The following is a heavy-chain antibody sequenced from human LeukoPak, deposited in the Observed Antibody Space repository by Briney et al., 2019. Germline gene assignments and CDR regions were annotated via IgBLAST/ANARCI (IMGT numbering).Heavy chain of an antibody. Sequence: SETLSLTCTVSGGSISSSTCYWGWIRQPPGKGLEWIGTICYSGSTYYNPSLKSRVTISVDTSKNQFSLKLSSVTAADTAVYYCVKDRGNHVTDYWGQGTLVTVSS. CDR2: ICYSGST. CDR3: VKDRGNHVTDY. D-gene: IGHD1-14*01. V-gene: IGHV4-39*07. J-gene: IGHJ4*02. CDR1: GGSISSSTCY.